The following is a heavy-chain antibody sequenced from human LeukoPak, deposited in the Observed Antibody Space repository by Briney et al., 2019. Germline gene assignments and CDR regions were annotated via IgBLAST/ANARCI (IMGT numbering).Heavy chain of an antibody. CDR3: ARDNIVVVPAAINAIYYYGMDV. Sequence: ASVKVSCKASGYTFTSYYMHWVRQAPGQGLEWMGIINPSGGSTSYAQKFQGRVTMTRDTSTSTVYMELSSLRSEDTAVYYCARDNIVVVPAAINAIYYYGMDVWGQGTTVTVSS. V-gene: IGHV1-46*01. CDR2: INPSGGST. D-gene: IGHD2-2*02. J-gene: IGHJ6*02. CDR1: GYTFTSYY.